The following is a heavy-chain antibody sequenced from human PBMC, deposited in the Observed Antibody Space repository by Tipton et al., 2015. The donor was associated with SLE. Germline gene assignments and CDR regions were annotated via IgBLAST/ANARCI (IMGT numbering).Heavy chain of an antibody. CDR1: GYIFMSFA. D-gene: IGHD2-8*02. V-gene: IGHV1-18*01. CDR3: ARECSGTGCLDY. Sequence: QLVQSGAEVKKPGASVKVSCKASGYIFMSFAISWVRQAPGQGLEWMGWISAYNGNTNYAQKLQGRVTMTTDTSTSTTYMELKRPRSDDTAIYYCARECSGTGCLDYWGQGTLVTVSS. CDR2: ISAYNGNT. J-gene: IGHJ4*02.